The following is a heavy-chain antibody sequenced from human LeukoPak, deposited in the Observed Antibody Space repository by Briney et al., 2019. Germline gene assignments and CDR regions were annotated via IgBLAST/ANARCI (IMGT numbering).Heavy chain of an antibody. CDR3: ARDPYDLGWFDP. CDR1: GGSISSYY. Sequence: SESLSLTCTVSGGSISSYYWSWIRQPPGKGLEWIGYIYYSGSTNYNPSLKSRVTISVDTSKNQFSLKLSSVTAADTAVYYCARDPYDLGWFDPWGQGTLVTVSS. CDR2: IYYSGST. J-gene: IGHJ5*02. D-gene: IGHD3-3*01. V-gene: IGHV4-59*01.